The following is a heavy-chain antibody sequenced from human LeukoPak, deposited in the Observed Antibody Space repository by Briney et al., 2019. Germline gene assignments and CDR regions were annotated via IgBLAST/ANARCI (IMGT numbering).Heavy chain of an antibody. CDR3: ARVVVVPAAPSNWFDP. V-gene: IGHV1-2*02. D-gene: IGHD2-2*01. Sequence: ASVTVSCKASGYTLTGYYMHWVRQAPGQGLEWMGCINPNSGGTNYAQKFQCRVTMTRDTSISTAYMELSRLSSDATAVYYCARVVVVPAAPSNWFDPWGQGTLVTVSS. CDR2: INPNSGGT. CDR1: GYTLTGYY. J-gene: IGHJ5*02.